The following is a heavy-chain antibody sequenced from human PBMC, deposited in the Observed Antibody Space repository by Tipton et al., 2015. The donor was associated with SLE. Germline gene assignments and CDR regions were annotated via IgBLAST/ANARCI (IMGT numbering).Heavy chain of an antibody. D-gene: IGHD3-16*02. Sequence: TLSLTCSVSDDSISRFYWSWIRQPPGKGLEWIAYIGYNGNTNYNPSLRSRVTISIDTSKNNFSLRLSSVTAADTAVYYCARHWGTYRSPWTVFYGLDVWGQGTLGTVPS. CDR3: ARHWGTYRSPWTVFYGLDV. CDR1: DDSISRFY. J-gene: IGHJ6*02. CDR2: IGYNGNT. V-gene: IGHV4-59*08.